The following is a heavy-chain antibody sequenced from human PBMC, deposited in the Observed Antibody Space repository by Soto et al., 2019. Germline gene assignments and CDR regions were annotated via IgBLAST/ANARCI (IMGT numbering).Heavy chain of an antibody. CDR1: GGSINSYY. CDR3: ARLCCSRAPHWFDP. Sequence: PSETLSLTCTVSGGSINSYYWSWIRQPPGKGLELIGYIHHFGSTNYNPSLKSRVTISIATSKTQFSLKLSSVTAADTAVYYCARLCCSRAPHWFDPWGQGTLVTSP. D-gene: IGHD3-10*02. J-gene: IGHJ5*02. CDR2: IHHFGST. V-gene: IGHV4-59*01.